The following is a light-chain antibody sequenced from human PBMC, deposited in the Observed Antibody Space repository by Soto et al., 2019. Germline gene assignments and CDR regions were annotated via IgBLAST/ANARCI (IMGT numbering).Light chain of an antibody. CDR3: SSYAGSSSWV. CDR2: EVT. Sequence: QSALTQPPSASGSPGQSVTLSCTGTSSDVGGYNHVSWYQQHPGKAPKLMIYEVTKRPSGVPDRFSGSKSGITASLTVSGLQADDEADYYCSSYAGSSSWVFGGGTKLTVL. J-gene: IGLJ3*02. V-gene: IGLV2-8*01. CDR1: SSDVGGYNH.